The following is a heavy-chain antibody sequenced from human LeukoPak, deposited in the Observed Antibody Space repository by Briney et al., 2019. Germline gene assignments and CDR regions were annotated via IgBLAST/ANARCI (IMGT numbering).Heavy chain of an antibody. CDR3: AKGIGMRVVPSTRAFDEAAFNWFDP. D-gene: IGHD2-15*01. CDR2: LSYAGTEK. Sequence: GGSLRLSCAASGFAFNTYAMHWVRQAPGKGLAWVAVLSYAGTEKYYADSVKGRFTISRDNSKNTLFLQMNTLRPEDTAVCFCAKGIGMRVVPSTRAFDEAAFNWFDPWGQGTLVTVSS. V-gene: IGHV3-30*18. J-gene: IGHJ5*02. CDR1: GFAFNTYA.